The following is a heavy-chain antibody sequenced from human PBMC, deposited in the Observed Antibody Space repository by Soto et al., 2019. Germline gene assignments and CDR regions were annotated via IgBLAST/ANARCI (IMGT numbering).Heavy chain of an antibody. D-gene: IGHD1-26*01. CDR2: INHSGST. Sequence: PSETLSLTCAVYGGSFSGYYWSWIRQPPGKGLEWIGEINHSGSTNYNPSLKSRVTTSVDTSKNQFSLKLSSVTAADTAVYYCASVSSWEGNWFDPWGKGTLVTVSS. CDR1: GGSFSGYY. J-gene: IGHJ5*02. CDR3: ASVSSWEGNWFDP. V-gene: IGHV4-34*01.